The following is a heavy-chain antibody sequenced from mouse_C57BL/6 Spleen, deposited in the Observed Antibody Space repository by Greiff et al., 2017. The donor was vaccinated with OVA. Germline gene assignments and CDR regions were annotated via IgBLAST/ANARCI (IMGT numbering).Heavy chain of an antibody. V-gene: IGHV1-50*01. CDR1: GYTFTSYW. CDR3: AANWEGY. Sequence: VQLQQPGAELVKPGASVKLSCKASGYTFTSYWMQWVKQRPGQGLEWIGEIDPSDSYTNYNQKFKGKATLTVDTSSSTAYMQLSSLTSEDSAVYYCAANWEGYWGQGTTLTVSS. D-gene: IGHD4-1*01. J-gene: IGHJ2*01. CDR2: IDPSDSYT.